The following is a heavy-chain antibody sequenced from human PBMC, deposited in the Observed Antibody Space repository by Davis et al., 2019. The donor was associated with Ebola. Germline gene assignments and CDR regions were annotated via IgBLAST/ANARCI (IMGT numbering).Heavy chain of an antibody. CDR3: ARDLLYGDYDWFDP. J-gene: IGHJ5*02. D-gene: IGHD4-17*01. Sequence: GESLKISCAASGFTFSNYVIHWVRQAPGEGLEWVAVISYDGTNEYYADSVKGRFTISRDNSKNMLHLQMSSLRAEDTAVYYCARDLLYGDYDWFDPWGQGTLVTVSS. CDR2: ISYDGTNE. CDR1: GFTFSNYV. V-gene: IGHV3-30-3*01.